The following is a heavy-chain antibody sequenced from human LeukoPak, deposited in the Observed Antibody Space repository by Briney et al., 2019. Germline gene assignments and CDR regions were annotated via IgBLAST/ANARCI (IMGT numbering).Heavy chain of an antibody. CDR2: ITSSSRYI. J-gene: IGHJ3*02. CDR3: ARDPGYCSGGSCYFEHI. Sequence: PGGSLRLSCSASGFTFSSSSMNWVRHAPGKGLNCASSITSSSRYIYYADSVKGRFTISRDNAKNSLYLPLNGLRAEDTAVYYCARDPGYCSGGSCYFEHIWGQGTMVTVSS. CDR1: GFTFSSSS. D-gene: IGHD2-15*01. V-gene: IGHV3-21*01.